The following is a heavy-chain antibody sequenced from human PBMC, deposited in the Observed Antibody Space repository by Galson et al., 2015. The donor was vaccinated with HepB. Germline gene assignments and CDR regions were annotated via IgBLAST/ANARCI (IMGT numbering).Heavy chain of an antibody. CDR2: ISGSGDNT. J-gene: IGHJ4*02. V-gene: IGHV3-23*01. CDR3: AKTYYYDGSVYEPFDY. Sequence: SLRLSCAASGFTFSSYVMSWVRQAPGKGLEWVSVISGSGDNTYYDDSVKGRFTISRDNSKNTLYLQMNSLRAEDTAVYYCAKTYYYDGSVYEPFDYWGQGTLVTVSS. CDR1: GFTFSSYV. D-gene: IGHD3-22*01.